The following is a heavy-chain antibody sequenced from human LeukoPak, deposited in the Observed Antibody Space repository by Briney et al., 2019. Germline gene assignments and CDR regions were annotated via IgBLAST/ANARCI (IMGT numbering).Heavy chain of an antibody. D-gene: IGHD4-17*01. CDR3: ARDGATVTLDP. V-gene: IGHV4-34*01. CDR2: INHSGST. CDR1: GGSFSGYY. J-gene: IGHJ5*02. Sequence: KPSETLSLTCAVYGGSFSGYYWSWIRQPPGKGLEWIGEINHSGSTNYNPSLKSRVTISVDTSKNQFSLKLSSVTAADTAVYYCARDGATVTLDPWGQGTLVTVSS.